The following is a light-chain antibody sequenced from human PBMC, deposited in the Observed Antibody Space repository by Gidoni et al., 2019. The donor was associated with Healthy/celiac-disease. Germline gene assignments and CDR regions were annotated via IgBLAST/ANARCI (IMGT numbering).Light chain of an antibody. CDR2: DAS. V-gene: IGKV1-13*02. J-gene: IGKJ5*01. CDR3: QQFNSYTIT. Sequence: AIQLTPSPSSLSASVGDRVTITCRASQGISSALAWYQQKPGKAPKLLTYDASSLESGVPSSFSGSGSGTDFTLTISSLQPEDFATYYCQQFNSYTITFGQGTRLEIK. CDR1: QGISSA.